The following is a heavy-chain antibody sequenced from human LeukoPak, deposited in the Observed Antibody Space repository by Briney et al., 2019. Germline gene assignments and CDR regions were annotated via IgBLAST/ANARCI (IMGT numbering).Heavy chain of an antibody. D-gene: IGHD2-2*02. V-gene: IGHV4-34*01. Sequence: SETLSLTCAVYGGSFSAYSWSWIRQPPGKGLEWIGEINHSGSTNYNASLKNRLTISVDTSKNQFPLKLSSVTAADTAVYYCARQIYCSSTSCYKLNAFDIWGQGTMVTVSS. J-gene: IGHJ3*02. CDR1: GGSFSAYS. CDR3: ARQIYCSSTSCYKLNAFDI. CDR2: INHSGST.